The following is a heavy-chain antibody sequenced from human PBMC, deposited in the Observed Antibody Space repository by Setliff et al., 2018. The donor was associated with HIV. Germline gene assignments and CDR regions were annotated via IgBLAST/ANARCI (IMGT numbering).Heavy chain of an antibody. CDR3: ARGEACGGGCHYAFEL. J-gene: IGHJ3*01. CDR1: GYSISSGYY. Sequence: PSETLSLTCTVSGYSISSGYYWGWIRQPPGKGLEWIGSIYHSGSTYYNPSLKSRVTISVDTSKNQFSLKLSSVTAADTAVYYCARGEACGGGCHYAFELWGQGTMVTVSS. CDR2: IYHSGST. D-gene: IGHD2-21*02. V-gene: IGHV4-38-2*02.